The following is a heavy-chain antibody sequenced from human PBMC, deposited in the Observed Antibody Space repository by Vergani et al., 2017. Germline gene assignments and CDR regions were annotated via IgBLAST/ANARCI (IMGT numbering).Heavy chain of an antibody. V-gene: IGHV3-23*01. CDR1: GFTFSSYA. D-gene: IGHD2-21*02. CDR2: ISGSGGGT. CDR3: AKSGLNYCGGDCYFGY. J-gene: IGHJ4*02. Sequence: EVQLLESGGGLVQSGGSLRLSCAASGFTFSSYAMSWVRQAPGKGLEWVSGISGSGGGTDYADSVKGRFTISRDNSRNTLWLQINSLRAEDTAVYYCAKSGLNYCGGDCYFGYWGQGTLVTVSS.